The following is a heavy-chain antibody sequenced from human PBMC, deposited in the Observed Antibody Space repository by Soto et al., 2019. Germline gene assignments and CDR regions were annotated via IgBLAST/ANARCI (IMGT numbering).Heavy chain of an antibody. J-gene: IGHJ6*02. D-gene: IGHD6-25*01. CDR3: ARPSSSDYYYYGTDV. CDR1: GYSFTSYW. CDR2: IYPGDSDT. V-gene: IGHV5-51*01. Sequence: GESLKISCKGSGYSFTSYWIGWVRQMPGKGLEWMGIIYPGDSDTRYSPSFQGQVTISADKSISTAYLQWSSLKASDTAMYYCARPSSSDYYYYGTDVWGQGTTVTVSS.